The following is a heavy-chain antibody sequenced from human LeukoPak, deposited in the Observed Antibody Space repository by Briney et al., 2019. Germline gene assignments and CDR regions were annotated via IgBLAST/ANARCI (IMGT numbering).Heavy chain of an antibody. J-gene: IGHJ6*04. CDR3: AELGITMIGGV. CDR1: GFTFSSYE. V-gene: IGHV3-48*03. Sequence: GGSLRLSCAAPGFTFSSYEMNWVRQAPGEGLEWVSYISSSGSTIYYADSVKGRFTISRDNAKNSLYLQMNSLRAEDTAVYYCAELGITMIGGVWGKGTTVTISS. CDR2: ISSSGSTI. D-gene: IGHD3-10*02.